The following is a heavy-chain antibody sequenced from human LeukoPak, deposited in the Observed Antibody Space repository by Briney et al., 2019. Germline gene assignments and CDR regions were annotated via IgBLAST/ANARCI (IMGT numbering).Heavy chain of an antibody. Sequence: SVNVSCTASGGTFSSYAISWVRQAPGQGLEWMGGIIPIFGTANYAQKFQGRVTITADESTSTAYMELSSLRSEDTAVYYCARSKAPYYYDSCGYYGLNYYYYGMDVWGQGTTVTVSS. CDR2: IIPIFGTA. V-gene: IGHV1-69*13. CDR3: ARSKAPYYYDSCGYYGLNYYYYGMDV. D-gene: IGHD3-22*01. J-gene: IGHJ6*02. CDR1: GGTFSSYA.